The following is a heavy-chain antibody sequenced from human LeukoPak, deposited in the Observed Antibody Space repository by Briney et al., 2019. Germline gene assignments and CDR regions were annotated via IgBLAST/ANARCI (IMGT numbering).Heavy chain of an antibody. J-gene: IGHJ4*02. CDR1: GFTFGRYE. Sequence: GGSLRLSCAASGFTFGRYEMNWVRQAPGKGLEWVSAVSGSGGSTYYADSVKGRFTISRDNSKNTLYLQMNSLRAEDTAVYYCAKDDAGTDYWGQGTLVTVSS. D-gene: IGHD6-13*01. V-gene: IGHV3-23*01. CDR2: VSGSGGST. CDR3: AKDDAGTDY.